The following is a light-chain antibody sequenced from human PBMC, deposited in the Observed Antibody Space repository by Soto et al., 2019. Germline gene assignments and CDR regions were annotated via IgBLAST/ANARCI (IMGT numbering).Light chain of an antibody. J-gene: IGKJ4*01. CDR1: QGISIY. V-gene: IGKV1-39*01. Sequence: DIQMTQSPSSLSPSVGDRVTITCRASQGISIYLNWYQQKPGEAPKLLIHAASRLRSGVPSRFSGSGSGTDFTLTISSLQPEDFATYYCQQSYSIPRTFGGGTKVEIK. CDR2: AAS. CDR3: QQSYSIPRT.